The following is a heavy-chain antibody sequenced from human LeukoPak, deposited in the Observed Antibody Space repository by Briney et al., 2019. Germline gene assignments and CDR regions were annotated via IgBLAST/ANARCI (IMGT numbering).Heavy chain of an antibody. J-gene: IGHJ4*02. V-gene: IGHV3-7*01. D-gene: IGHD2-15*01. Sequence: GGSLRLSCAASGFTFSSYEMNWVRQAPGKGLEWVANIKQDDSEKYSVDSVKGRFTISRDNAKNSLYLQMNSLRAEDTAVYYCARSLLLDYWGQGTLVTVSS. CDR1: GFTFSSYE. CDR2: IKQDDSEK. CDR3: ARSLLLDY.